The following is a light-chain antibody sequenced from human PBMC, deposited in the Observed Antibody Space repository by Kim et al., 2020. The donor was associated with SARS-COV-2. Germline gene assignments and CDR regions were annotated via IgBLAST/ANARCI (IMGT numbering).Light chain of an antibody. CDR1: QSIRSW. CDR3: RQYTNDQS. CDR2: KAS. V-gene: IGKV1-5*03. J-gene: IGKJ2*03. Sequence: DIEMTQSPSTLSASVGDRVTITCRSSQSIRSWLAWYQQKPGQAPKLLISKASNLESGVPSRFSASGSGTEFTLTISSLQPDDFATYYCRQYTNDQSFGHGTKLDIK.